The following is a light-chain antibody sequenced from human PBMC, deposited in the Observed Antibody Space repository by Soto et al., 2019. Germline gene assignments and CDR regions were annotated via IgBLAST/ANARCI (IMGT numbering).Light chain of an antibody. Sequence: VLTQSPATLSLSPGERATLFCRASQSVSSYLAWYQQKPGQAPRLLIYDASNRATGIPARFSGSGSGTDFTLTISSLEPEDFAVYYGQQRSNWPPFAFGPGTKGDIK. V-gene: IGKV3-11*01. CDR3: QQRSNWPPFA. CDR1: QSVSSY. CDR2: DAS. J-gene: IGKJ3*01.